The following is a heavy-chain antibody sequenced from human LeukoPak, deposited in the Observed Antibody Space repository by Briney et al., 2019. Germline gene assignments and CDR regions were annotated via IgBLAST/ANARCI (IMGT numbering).Heavy chain of an antibody. CDR1: GFTFSSYG. Sequence: GGSLRLSCAASGFTFSSYGMHWVRQAPGKGLEWVAVISYDGSNKYYADSVKGRFTISRDNSKNTLYLQMNSLRAEDTAMYYCARVMGYGSGSYDYWGQGTLVTVSS. CDR3: ARVMGYGSGSYDY. CDR2: ISYDGSNK. J-gene: IGHJ4*02. V-gene: IGHV3-30*03. D-gene: IGHD3-10*01.